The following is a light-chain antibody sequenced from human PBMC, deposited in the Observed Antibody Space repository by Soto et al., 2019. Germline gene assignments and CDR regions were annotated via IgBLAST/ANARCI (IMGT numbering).Light chain of an antibody. CDR3: GTCDSSLSAGHV. CDR2: DNN. J-gene: IGLJ1*01. Sequence: QSVLTQPPSVSAAPGQKVTISCSRSSCNIGNNYVFWYQHLPGTAPKLLIYDNNKRPSGIPDRFSGSKSGTSATLGITGLQTGDEADYYCGTCDSSLSAGHVFGTGTKLTVV. V-gene: IGLV1-51*01. CDR1: SCNIGNNY.